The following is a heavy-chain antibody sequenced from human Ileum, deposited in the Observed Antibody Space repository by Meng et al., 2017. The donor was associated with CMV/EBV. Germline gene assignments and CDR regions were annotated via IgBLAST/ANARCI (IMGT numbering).Heavy chain of an antibody. D-gene: IGHD3-22*01. CDR1: FSSYS. CDR2: ISSSSSYI. J-gene: IGHJ4*02. CDR3: ARRSTYYYDSSGWVRYFDY. V-gene: IGHV3-21*01. Sequence: FSSYSMNWVRQAPGKGLEWVSSISSSSSYIYYADSVKGRFTISRDNAKNSLYLQMNSLRAEDTAVYYCARRSTYYYDSSGWVRYFDYWGQGTLVTVSS.